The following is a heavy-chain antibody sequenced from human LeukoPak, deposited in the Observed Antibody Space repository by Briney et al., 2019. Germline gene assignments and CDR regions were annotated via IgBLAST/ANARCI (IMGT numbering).Heavy chain of an antibody. V-gene: IGHV5-51*01. J-gene: IGHJ6*02. CDR2: IYPDDSDT. CDR1: GYSFGNRW. Sequence: GESLKISCKGSGYSFGNRWIGWVRQMPGKGLEWMGIIYPDDSDTIYSPSFEGQVTISADKSISTAYLQWSSLKASDTAMYYCARGAYGSGSYYNYYGMGVWGQGTTVTVSS. CDR3: ARGAYGSGSYYNYYGMGV. D-gene: IGHD3-10*01.